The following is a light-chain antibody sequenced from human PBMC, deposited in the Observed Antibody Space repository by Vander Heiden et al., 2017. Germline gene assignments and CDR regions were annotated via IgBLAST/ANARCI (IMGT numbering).Light chain of an antibody. Sequence: SALTPPRSVSGSPGPSVTISCTGTSSDVGGYNYVSWYQQHPGKAPKVIIYDVNKRPSGVPDRFSGSKSGNTASLTISGLQAADEADYYCCSYAGNTAWVFGGGTKVTVL. CDR3: CSYAGNTAWV. CDR2: DVN. J-gene: IGLJ3*02. CDR1: SSDVGGYNY. V-gene: IGLV2-11*01.